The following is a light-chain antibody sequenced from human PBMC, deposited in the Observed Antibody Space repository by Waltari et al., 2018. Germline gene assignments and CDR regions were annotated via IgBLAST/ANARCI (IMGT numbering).Light chain of an antibody. Sequence: DIVMTQSPDFLPVSLGETATISCRSSQSVFHSTTYGNAIAWFQQRPGQPPKLPIYWTSTRESGVPDRFSGSGSGTDFTLTISSLQAEDVAVYYCQQYYSIPYTFGPGTKVDI. CDR3: QQYYSIPYT. J-gene: IGKJ2*01. CDR1: QSVFHSTTYGNA. CDR2: WTS. V-gene: IGKV4-1*01.